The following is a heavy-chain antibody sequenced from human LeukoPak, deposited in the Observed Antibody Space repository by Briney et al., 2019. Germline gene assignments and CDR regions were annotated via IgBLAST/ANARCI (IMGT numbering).Heavy chain of an antibody. Sequence: PSETLSLTCTVSGGSISSYYWSWIRQPPGKGLEWIGYIYYSGSTNYNPSLKSRVTISVDTSKNQFSLKLSSVTAADTAVYYCARNYGSGSYYSRGWFDPWGQGTLVTVSS. CDR1: GGSISSYY. CDR2: IYYSGST. D-gene: IGHD3-10*01. J-gene: IGHJ5*02. CDR3: ARNYGSGSYYSRGWFDP. V-gene: IGHV4-59*01.